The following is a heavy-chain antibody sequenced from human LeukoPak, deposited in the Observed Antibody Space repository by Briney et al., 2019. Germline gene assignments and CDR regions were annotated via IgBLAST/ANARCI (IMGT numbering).Heavy chain of an antibody. J-gene: IGHJ4*02. CDR1: GFTFSNYV. CDR2: IGGTDGTT. V-gene: IGHV3-23*01. D-gene: IGHD3-10*01. Sequence: GGSQRLSCAASGFTFSNYVMNWVRQAPGKGLEWVSAIGGTDGTTFYADSVKGRFTISRDNSKNTLYLEMNSLRAEDTAIYYCTKRIDASWTYYIDYWGQGALVTVSS. CDR3: TKRIDASWTYYIDY.